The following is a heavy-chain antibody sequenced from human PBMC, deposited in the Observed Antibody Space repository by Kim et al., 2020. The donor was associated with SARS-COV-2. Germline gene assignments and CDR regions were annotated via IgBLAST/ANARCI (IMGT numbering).Heavy chain of an antibody. CDR3: ASLVSGSYYYYGMDV. Sequence: SETLSLTCTVSGGSISSSSYYWGWIRQPPGKGLEWIGSIYYSGSTYYNPSLKSRVTISVDTSKNQFSLKLSSVTAADTAVYYCASLVSGSYYYYGMDVWGQGTTVTVSS. D-gene: IGHD2-8*01. J-gene: IGHJ6*02. V-gene: IGHV4-39*01. CDR2: IYYSGST. CDR1: GGSISSSSYY.